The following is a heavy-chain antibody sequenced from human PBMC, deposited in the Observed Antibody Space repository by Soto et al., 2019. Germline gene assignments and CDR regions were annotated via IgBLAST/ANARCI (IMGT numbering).Heavy chain of an antibody. CDR2: IYYSGST. CDR1: GGSISRYY. Sequence: PENLSLTCTVSGGSISRYYWSWIRQPPGKGLEWIGYIYYSGSTNYNPSLKSRVTISVDTSKNQFSLKLSSVTAADTAVYYCAREDYFVRSGHGPRGFVSWGKGTLV. V-gene: IGHV4-59*01. J-gene: IGHJ1*01. D-gene: IGHD2-15*01. CDR3: AREDYFVRSGHGPRGFVS.